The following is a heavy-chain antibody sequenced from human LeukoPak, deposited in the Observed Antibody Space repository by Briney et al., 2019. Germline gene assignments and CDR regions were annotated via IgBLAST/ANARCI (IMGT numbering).Heavy chain of an antibody. D-gene: IGHD3-10*01. CDR2: ISGDGATT. Sequence: GGSLRLSCAASGFTFDDYAMHWVRQAPGKGLEWVSLISGDGATTYYAASVKGRFTISRDNKKNVLYLQMNNLETEDTALFYCAKDLSSVFVALNIWGQGTLVTVSS. V-gene: IGHV3-43*02. J-gene: IGHJ3*02. CDR1: GFTFDDYA. CDR3: AKDLSSVFVALNI.